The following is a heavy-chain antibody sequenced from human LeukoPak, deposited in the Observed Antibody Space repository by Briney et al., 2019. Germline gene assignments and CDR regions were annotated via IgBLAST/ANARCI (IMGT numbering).Heavy chain of an antibody. Sequence: GGSLRLSCAASGFTFSSYWMHWVRQTPGKGLVWVSRINSDGSTTDYADSVKGRFTISRDNSKNTLYLQMNSLRAENAAVYYCAKEHYTNKYDSSGYFDYWGQGTLVTVSS. CDR1: GFTFSSYW. J-gene: IGHJ4*02. D-gene: IGHD3-22*01. CDR2: INSDGSTT. V-gene: IGHV3-74*01. CDR3: AKEHYTNKYDSSGYFDY.